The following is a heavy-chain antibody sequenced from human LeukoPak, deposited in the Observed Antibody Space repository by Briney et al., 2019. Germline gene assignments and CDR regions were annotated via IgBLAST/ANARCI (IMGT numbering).Heavy chain of an antibody. V-gene: IGHV3-23*01. D-gene: IGHD1-26*01. J-gene: IGHJ4*02. CDR1: GFTFNSYA. Sequence: PGGSLRLSCAASGFTFNSYAMTWVRQAPEKGLEWVSSIIDSGISTYYGDSVKGRLTISRDNSKNTLYLQMNSLRAEDTAIYYCAKGSRGNYDYWGQGTLVTVSS. CDR3: AKGSRGNYDY. CDR2: IIDSGIST.